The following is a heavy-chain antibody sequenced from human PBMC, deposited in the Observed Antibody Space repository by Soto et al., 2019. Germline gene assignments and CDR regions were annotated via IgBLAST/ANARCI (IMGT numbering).Heavy chain of an antibody. CDR3: ASGDYDFWSGPGGGMDV. J-gene: IGHJ6*02. V-gene: IGHV1-69*12. D-gene: IGHD3-3*01. Sequence: QVQLVQSGAEVKKPGSSVKVSCKASGGTFSSYAISWVRQAPGQGLEWMGGIIPIFGTANYAQKFQGRVTITADESTSTAYMELSSLRSEDTAVYYCASGDYDFWSGPGGGMDVWGQETTVTVSS. CDR1: GGTFSSYA. CDR2: IIPIFGTA.